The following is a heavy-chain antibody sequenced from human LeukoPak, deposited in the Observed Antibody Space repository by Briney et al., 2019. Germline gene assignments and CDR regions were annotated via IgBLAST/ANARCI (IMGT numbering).Heavy chain of an antibody. CDR1: GGSISSSSYY. J-gene: IGHJ1*01. D-gene: IGHD3-22*01. CDR2: IYYSGST. Sequence: SETLSLTCTVSGGSISSSSYYWGWIRQPPGKGLEWIGSIYYSGSTYYNPSLKSRVTISVDTSKNQFSLKLSSVTAADTAVYYCASHETYYYDSSGYPEYFQHWGQGTLVTVSS. V-gene: IGHV4-39*01. CDR3: ASHETYYYDSSGYPEYFQH.